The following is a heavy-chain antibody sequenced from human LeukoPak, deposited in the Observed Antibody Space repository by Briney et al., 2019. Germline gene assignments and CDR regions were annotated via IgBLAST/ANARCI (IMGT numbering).Heavy chain of an antibody. V-gene: IGHV3-21*01. CDR2: ISSSSSYK. CDR3: ARDRGVRGGAVNWFDP. J-gene: IGHJ5*02. CDR1: GFTFSTYS. D-gene: IGHD3-10*01. Sequence: NTGGSLRLSCAASGFTFSTYSMNWVRQAPGKGLEWVSSISSSSSYKYYADSLKGRFTISRDNAKNSLYLQMNSLRAEDTAVYYCARDRGVRGGAVNWFDPWGQGTLVTVSS.